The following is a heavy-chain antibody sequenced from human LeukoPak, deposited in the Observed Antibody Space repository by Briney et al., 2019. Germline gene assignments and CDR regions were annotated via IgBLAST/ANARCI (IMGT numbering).Heavy chain of an antibody. J-gene: IGHJ3*02. CDR2: IYPGDSDT. Sequence: GESLKISCKGSGYSFTSYWIGWVRQMPGKGLEWMGIIYPGDSDTRYSPSFQSQVTISADKSISTAYLQWSSLKASDTAMYYCAGTIRYCSGGSCYSDAFDIWGQGTMVTVSS. V-gene: IGHV5-51*01. CDR3: AGTIRYCSGGSCYSDAFDI. CDR1: GYSFTSYW. D-gene: IGHD2-15*01.